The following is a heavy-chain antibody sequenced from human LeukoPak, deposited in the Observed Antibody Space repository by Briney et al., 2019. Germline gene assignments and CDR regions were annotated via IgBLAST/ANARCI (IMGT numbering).Heavy chain of an antibody. CDR3: ARLRLHYYYYYMDV. Sequence: ASVKVSCKAPGGTFSSYAVSWVRQAPGQGLEWMGRIIPIFGTANYAQKFQGRVTITTAESTSTAYMELSSLRSEDTAVYYCARLRLHYYYYYMDVWGKGTTVTVSS. V-gene: IGHV1-69*05. CDR1: GGTFSSYA. J-gene: IGHJ6*03. CDR2: IIPIFGTA. D-gene: IGHD2-21*02.